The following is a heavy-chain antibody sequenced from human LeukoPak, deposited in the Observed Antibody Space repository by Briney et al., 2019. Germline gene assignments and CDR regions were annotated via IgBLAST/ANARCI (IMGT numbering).Heavy chain of an antibody. CDR1: GGSVRRGNYY. V-gene: IGHV4-61*02. CDR3: ARWSGSVTARNYYYYMDV. J-gene: IGHJ6*03. D-gene: IGHD6-6*01. Sequence: SQTLFLTCTVSGGSVRRGNYYWTWIRQPAGSGLEWIGRIYTSGTTDYNPSLRTRVTISVDASRNQFSLNLSSVTAADTAVYYCARWSGSVTARNYYYYMDVWGEGTTVTVSS. CDR2: IYTSGTT.